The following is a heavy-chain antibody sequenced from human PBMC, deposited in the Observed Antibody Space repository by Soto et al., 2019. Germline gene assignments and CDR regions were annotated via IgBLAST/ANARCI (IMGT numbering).Heavy chain of an antibody. CDR1: GYTFTSYY. CDR3: ATRYCTNGVCPNDAFDI. CDR2: INPSGGST. D-gene: IGHD2-8*01. Sequence: ASVKVSCKASGYTFTSYYMHWVRQAPGQGLEWMGIINPSGGSTSYAQKFQGRVTMTRDTSTSTVYMELSSLRSEDTAVYYCATRYCTNGVCPNDAFDIWGQGTMVTV. J-gene: IGHJ3*02. V-gene: IGHV1-46*01.